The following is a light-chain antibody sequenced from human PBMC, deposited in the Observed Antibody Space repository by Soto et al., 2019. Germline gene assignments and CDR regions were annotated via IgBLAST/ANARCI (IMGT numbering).Light chain of an antibody. J-gene: IGLJ3*02. CDR1: SGYSTYA. CDR3: QSLGTGIQV. Sequence: QLVLTQSPSASASLGASVKLTCTLSSGYSTYAIAWHQQQSGKGPRFLMKINYDGTHSKGDGFYDRFSGSSSGAERHLTIYSLQSEDEADYSCQSLGTGIQVFGGGTKLTLL. V-gene: IGLV4-69*01. CDR2: INYDGTH.